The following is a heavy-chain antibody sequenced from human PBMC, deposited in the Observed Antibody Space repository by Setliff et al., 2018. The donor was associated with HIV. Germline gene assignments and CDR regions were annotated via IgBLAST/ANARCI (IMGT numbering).Heavy chain of an antibody. CDR2: IYPGDSDT. J-gene: IGHJ3*01. CDR1: GHSFTSYW. V-gene: IGHV5-51*01. CDR3: ARRPVSDTFDV. Sequence: GESLKISCKGSGHSFTSYWIGWVRQMPGKGLEWMGIIYPGDSDTSYSPSFQGQVTISADKSISTAYLQWSSLKAPDTAMYYCARRPVSDTFDVWGQGTMVTVSS.